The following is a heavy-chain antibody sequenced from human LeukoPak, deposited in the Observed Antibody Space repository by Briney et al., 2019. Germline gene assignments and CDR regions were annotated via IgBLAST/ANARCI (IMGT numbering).Heavy chain of an antibody. CDR3: AGGMDCSSAGGVDY. V-gene: IGHV1-69*05. CDR1: GGTFSSYA. D-gene: IGHD6-6*01. J-gene: IGHJ4*02. CDR2: IIPIFGTA. Sequence: SVKVSCKASGGTFSSYAISWVRQAPGQGLEWMGRIIPIFGTANYAQKFQGRVTITTDESTSTAYMELSSLRPEDQAVYYCAGGMDCSSAGGVDYWGQGTLVTVSS.